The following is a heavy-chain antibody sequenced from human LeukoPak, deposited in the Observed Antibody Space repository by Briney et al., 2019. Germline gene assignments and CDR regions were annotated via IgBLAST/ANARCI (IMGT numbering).Heavy chain of an antibody. D-gene: IGHD3-22*01. V-gene: IGHV4-59*01. CDR3: ARDLPLGRYYDSSGYSI. CDR2: IYYSRST. CDR1: GGSISSYY. J-gene: IGHJ4*02. Sequence: SETLSLTCTVSGGSISSYYWSWIRQPPGKGLEWIGYIYYSRSTNYNPSLKSRVTISVDTSKNQFSLKLSSVTAADTAVYYCARDLPLGRYYDSSGYSIWGQGTLVTVSS.